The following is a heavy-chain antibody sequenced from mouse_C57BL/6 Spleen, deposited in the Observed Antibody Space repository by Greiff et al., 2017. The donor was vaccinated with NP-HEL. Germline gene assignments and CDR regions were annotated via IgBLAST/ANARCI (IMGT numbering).Heavy chain of an antibody. CDR2: ILPGSGST. CDR1: GYTFTGYW. D-gene: IGHD3-1*01. J-gene: IGHJ4*01. V-gene: IGHV1-9*01. CDR3: ARSGRYDYYAMDY. Sequence: VVEPGASVKLSCKATGYTFTGYWIEWVKQRPGHGLEWIGEILPGSGSTNYNEKFKGKATFTADTSSNTAYMQLSSLTTEYSAIYYCARSGRYDYYAMDYWGQGTSVTVSS.